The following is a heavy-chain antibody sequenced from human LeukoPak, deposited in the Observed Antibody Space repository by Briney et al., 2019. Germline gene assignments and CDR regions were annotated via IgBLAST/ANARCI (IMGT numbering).Heavy chain of an antibody. J-gene: IGHJ4*02. CDR1: GFTFSNAW. V-gene: IGHV3-15*01. D-gene: IGHD5-24*01. Sequence: GGSLRLSCAASGFTFSNAWMSWVRQAPGKGLEWVGRIKSKTDGGTTDYAAPVKGRFTISRDDSKNTLHLQMNSLKTEDTAVYYCTTEMTLGRWLQSSANDYWGQGTLVTVSS. CDR3: TTEMTLGRWLQSSANDY. CDR2: IKSKTDGGTT.